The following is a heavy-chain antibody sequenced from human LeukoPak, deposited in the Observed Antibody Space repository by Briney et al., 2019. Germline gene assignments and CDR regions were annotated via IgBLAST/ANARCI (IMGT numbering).Heavy chain of an antibody. J-gene: IGHJ3*01. CDR3: ARTRGRTVFDL. D-gene: IGHD3-10*01. CDR1: GFTLRNYW. CDR2: VSTDGTTT. V-gene: IGHV3-74*01. Sequence: PGVSLRLSCAAPGFTLRNYWMHWVRQVPGRGLVWVSHVSTDGTTTNYADSVKGRLTISRDNARNTLSLQVSSLKVEDTGVYFCARTRGRTVFDLWGQGTMVTVSS.